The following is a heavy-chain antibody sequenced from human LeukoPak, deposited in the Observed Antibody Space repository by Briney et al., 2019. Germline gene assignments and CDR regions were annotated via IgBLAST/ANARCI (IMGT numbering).Heavy chain of an antibody. J-gene: IGHJ3*02. CDR2: INPNSGGT. CDR3: ATSPRLGIQLWLRAAFDI. Sequence: ASVKVSCKASGYTFTGYYMHWVRQAPGQGLEWMGWINPNSGGTNYAQKFQGRVTMTEDTSTDTAYMELSSLRSEDTAVYYCATSPRLGIQLWLRAAFDIWGQGTMVTVSS. D-gene: IGHD5-18*01. V-gene: IGHV1-2*02. CDR1: GYTFTGYY.